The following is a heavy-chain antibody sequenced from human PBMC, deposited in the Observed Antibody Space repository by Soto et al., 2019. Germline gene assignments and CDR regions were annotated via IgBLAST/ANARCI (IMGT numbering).Heavy chain of an antibody. CDR1: VFTFSSYW. Sequence: GGSLRLSCADSVFTFSSYWMSWVRQAPGQGLEWVANVKYDGSQTYYVGSVKGRFTISRDNAKNSLYLQMNSLRAEDTAVYYCTRDFQGPLDYGMDVWGQGTTVTVSS. CDR3: TRDFQGPLDYGMDV. V-gene: IGHV3-7*01. CDR2: VKYDGSQT. D-gene: IGHD1-1*01. J-gene: IGHJ6*02.